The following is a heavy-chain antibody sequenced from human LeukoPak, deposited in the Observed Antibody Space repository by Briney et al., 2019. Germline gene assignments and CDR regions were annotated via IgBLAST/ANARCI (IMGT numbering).Heavy chain of an antibody. CDR1: GGSISSSSYY. CDR2: IYYSGST. D-gene: IGHD3-16*01. Sequence: PSETLSLTCTVSGGSISSSSYYWGWIRQPPGKGLEWIGSIYYSGSTYYNPSLKSRVTISVGTSKNQFSLKLSSVTAADTAVYYCASGRYDYVWGSYDYWGQGTLVTVSS. CDR3: ASGRYDYVWGSYDY. V-gene: IGHV4-39*01. J-gene: IGHJ4*02.